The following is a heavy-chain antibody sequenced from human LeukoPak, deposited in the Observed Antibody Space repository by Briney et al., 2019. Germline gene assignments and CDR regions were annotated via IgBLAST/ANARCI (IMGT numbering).Heavy chain of an antibody. CDR3: AKGPAIRSSGYYYYYYGMEV. V-gene: IGHV3-23*01. CDR2: ISGSGGST. Sequence: GGSLRLSCAASGFTFSSYAMSWVRQAPGKGLEWVSAISGSGGSTYYAGSVKGRFTISRDNSKNTLYLQMNSLRAEDTAVYYCAKGPAIRSSGYYYYYYGMEVWGQGTTVTVSS. CDR1: GFTFSSYA. D-gene: IGHD3-22*01. J-gene: IGHJ6*02.